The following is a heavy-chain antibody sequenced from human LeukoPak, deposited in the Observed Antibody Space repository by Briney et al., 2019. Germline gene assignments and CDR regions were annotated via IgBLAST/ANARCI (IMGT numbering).Heavy chain of an antibody. CDR3: ARDSATIKFRH. CDR1: GGSISSSNW. V-gene: IGHV4-4*02. D-gene: IGHD5-12*01. J-gene: IGHJ4*02. CDR2: IYHSART. Sequence: SETLCLTCAVYGGSISSSNWWRWVRQPPGKGLKWIGEIYHSARTNYSPSLKSRVTISVDKYKNQFSLKLTSVTAADTAVYYCARDSATIKFRHWGQGTVVTVSS.